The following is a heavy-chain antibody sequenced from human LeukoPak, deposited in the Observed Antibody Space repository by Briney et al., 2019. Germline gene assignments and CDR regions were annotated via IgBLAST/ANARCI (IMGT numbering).Heavy chain of an antibody. J-gene: IGHJ6*02. CDR3: ARDRRAFEGYGMDV. CDR2: ISSSSSYI. D-gene: IGHD2/OR15-2a*01. V-gene: IGHV3-21*01. CDR1: GFTFSSYS. Sequence: PGGSLRLSCAASGFTFSSYSMYWVRQAPGKGLEWVSSISSSSSYIYYADSVKGRFTISRDNAKNSLYLQMNSLRAEDTAVYYCARDRRAFEGYGMDVWGQGTTVTVSS.